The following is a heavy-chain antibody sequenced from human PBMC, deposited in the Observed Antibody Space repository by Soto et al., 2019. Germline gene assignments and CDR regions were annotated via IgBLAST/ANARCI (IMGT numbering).Heavy chain of an antibody. CDR3: ARDLWGYCGTDCYPLDV. Sequence: SETLSLTCTVSGGSISGSRFHWAWIRQTPGKGLEWIGSIHSGGSTYYNPSLRSRVTISVDTSKNQFSLKLNSVTAADTAVYYCARDLWGYCGTDCYPLDVWGQGTTVTVS. CDR1: GGSISGSRFH. J-gene: IGHJ6*02. V-gene: IGHV4-39*07. D-gene: IGHD2-21*02. CDR2: IHSGGST.